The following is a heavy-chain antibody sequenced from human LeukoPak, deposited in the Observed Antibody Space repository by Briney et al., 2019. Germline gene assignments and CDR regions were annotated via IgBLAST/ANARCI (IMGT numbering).Heavy chain of an antibody. J-gene: IGHJ4*02. CDR3: TRIFYYGTRGYYPDF. Sequence: GGSLRLSCTASGFTFGDYAMSWVRQAPGKGLEWIGRSKNKDYAYSTVYAASVKGRFTFSRDDPKNSLYLQMNSLTTEDTAVYYCTRIFYYGTRGYYPDFWGQGTLVTVSS. CDR2: SKNKDYAYST. CDR1: GFTFGDYA. D-gene: IGHD3-22*01. V-gene: IGHV3-72*01.